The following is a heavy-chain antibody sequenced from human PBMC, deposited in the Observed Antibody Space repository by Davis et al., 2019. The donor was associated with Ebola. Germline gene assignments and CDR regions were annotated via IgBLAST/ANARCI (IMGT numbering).Heavy chain of an antibody. CDR2: INPNSGGT. Sequence: ASVKVSCKASGYTFTGYYMHWVRQAPGQGLEWMGWINPNSGGTNYAQKFQGWVTMTRDTSISTAYMELSRLRSDDTAVYYCARATAGYCSSTSCYDWFDPWGQGTLVTVSS. V-gene: IGHV1-2*04. CDR3: ARATAGYCSSTSCYDWFDP. CDR1: GYTFTGYY. D-gene: IGHD2-2*01. J-gene: IGHJ5*02.